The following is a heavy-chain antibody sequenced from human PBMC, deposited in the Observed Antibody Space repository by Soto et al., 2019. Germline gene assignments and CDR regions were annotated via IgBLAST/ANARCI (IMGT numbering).Heavy chain of an antibody. V-gene: IGHV4-39*01. CDR3: ATEIAAASFDY. CDR1: GGSISSSSYY. CDR2: IYYSGST. Sequence: QLQLQESGPGLVKPSETLSLTCTVSGGSISSSSYYWGWIRQPPGKGLEWIGSIYYSGSTYYNPSLKSRVTISVDTSKNQFSLKLSSVTAADTAVYYCATEIAAASFDYWGQGTLVTVSS. D-gene: IGHD6-13*01. J-gene: IGHJ4*02.